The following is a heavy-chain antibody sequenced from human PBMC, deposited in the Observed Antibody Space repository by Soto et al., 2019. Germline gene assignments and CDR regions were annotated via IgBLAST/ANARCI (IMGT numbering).Heavy chain of an antibody. Sequence: QVQLVESGGGLVKPGGSLRLSCAASGFTFSDYYMSWIRQAPGKGLEWVSYISSSGSTIYYADSVKGRLTISRDNAKNSLYLQMNSLRAEDTAVYYCARHAPYYDFWSGYYGGNYFDYWGQGTLVTVSS. CDR1: GFTFSDYY. CDR3: ARHAPYYDFWSGYYGGNYFDY. D-gene: IGHD3-3*01. V-gene: IGHV3-11*01. J-gene: IGHJ4*02. CDR2: ISSSGSTI.